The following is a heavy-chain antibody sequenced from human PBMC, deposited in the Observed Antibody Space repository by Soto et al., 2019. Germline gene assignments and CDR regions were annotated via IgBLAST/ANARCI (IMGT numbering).Heavy chain of an antibody. CDR1: GFAFSSYA. CDR2: VAYSGTYT. Sequence: GGSLRLSCADSGFAFSSYAVSWVRQAPGKGLEWVSTVAYSGTYTYFADSVKGRFTISRDNSRNTLYLQMNSLRGEDTAVYYCAKGMYYYASGSYFDYWGQGTLVTVSP. J-gene: IGHJ4*02. D-gene: IGHD3-10*01. CDR3: AKGMYYYASGSYFDY. V-gene: IGHV3-23*01.